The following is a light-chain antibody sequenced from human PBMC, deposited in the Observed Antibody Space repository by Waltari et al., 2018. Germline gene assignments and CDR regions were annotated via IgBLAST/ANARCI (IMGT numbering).Light chain of an antibody. V-gene: IGKV1-5*01. CDR1: QSLSSW. J-gene: IGKJ5*01. CDR2: DAS. Sequence: DIQMTQSPSTLSASIGDRVTITCRASQSLSSWLAWYQQSPGTAPNLLVYDASTLQSGVPSRFRGSGSGTEFTLIISSLQPEDFATYYCQHYTRYSITFGQGTRLEIK. CDR3: QHYTRYSIT.